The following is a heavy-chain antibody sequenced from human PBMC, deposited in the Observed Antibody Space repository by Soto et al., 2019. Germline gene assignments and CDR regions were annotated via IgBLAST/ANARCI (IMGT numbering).Heavy chain of an antibody. Sequence: PGGSLRLSCTASGFTFGDYAMSWVRQAPGKGLEWVGFIRSKAYGGTTEYAASVKGRFTISRDDSKSIAYLQVNSLKTEDTAVYYCTSGGYYYDSSGADYWGQGTLVTVSS. CDR1: GFTFGDYA. V-gene: IGHV3-49*04. D-gene: IGHD3-22*01. J-gene: IGHJ4*02. CDR3: TSGGYYYDSSGADY. CDR2: IRSKAYGGTT.